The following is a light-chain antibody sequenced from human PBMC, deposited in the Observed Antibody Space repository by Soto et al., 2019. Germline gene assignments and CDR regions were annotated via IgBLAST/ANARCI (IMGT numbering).Light chain of an antibody. J-gene: IGKJ1*01. CDR2: MAS. CDR1: ESITRR. CDR3: QQYNSYPWT. Sequence: DIQMTQSPSTLSASVGDIVTITCGASESITRRLAWYQQRPGKAPNLLIYMASSLESGVPSRFSGSGSGTEFTLTISSLQPDDFATYYCQQYNSYPWTFGQGTKVDIK. V-gene: IGKV1-5*03.